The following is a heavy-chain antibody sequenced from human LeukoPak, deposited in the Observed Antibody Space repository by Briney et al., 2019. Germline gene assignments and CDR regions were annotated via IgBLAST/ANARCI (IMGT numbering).Heavy chain of an antibody. D-gene: IGHD5-12*01. V-gene: IGHV3-21*04. Sequence: PGGSLRLSCAASGFTFSRYSMNWVRQAPGKGLEWVSSISISSNYIYYADSVKGRFTISRDNSNHMLYLQMNSLIAEDTAIYYCAKDDDWLRFEHWGRGTPVSVSS. J-gene: IGHJ4*02. CDR3: AKDDDWLRFEH. CDR1: GFTFSRYS. CDR2: ISISSNYI.